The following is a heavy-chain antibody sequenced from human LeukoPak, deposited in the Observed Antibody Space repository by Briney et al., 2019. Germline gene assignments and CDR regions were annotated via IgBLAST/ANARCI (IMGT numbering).Heavy chain of an antibody. Sequence: ASVKVSCKASGYSLTGNSMYCGRQAPGQGLEWMGWINPNSGGTNYAQKFQGRVTMTRDTSISTADMELSRLRSDDTAVYYCARDLGGDYWGQGTLVTVSS. J-gene: IGHJ4*02. CDR2: INPNSGGT. V-gene: IGHV1-2*02. CDR3: ARDLGGDY. CDR1: GYSLTGNS.